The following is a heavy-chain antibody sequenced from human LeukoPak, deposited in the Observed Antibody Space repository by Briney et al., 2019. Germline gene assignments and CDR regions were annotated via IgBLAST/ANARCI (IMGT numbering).Heavy chain of an antibody. CDR2: ITSGSSYR. J-gene: IGHJ6*03. V-gene: IGHV3-21*01. Sequence: GGSLRLSCAASGFTFSSYAMNWVRQAPGKGLEWVSSITSGSSYRFYADSVKGRFTISRDNAKNSLYLQMNSLRAEDTAVYYCARDPYSGSYGNYYYYFMDVWGKGTTVTISS. CDR3: ARDPYSGSYGNYYYYFMDV. CDR1: GFTFSSYA. D-gene: IGHD1-26*01.